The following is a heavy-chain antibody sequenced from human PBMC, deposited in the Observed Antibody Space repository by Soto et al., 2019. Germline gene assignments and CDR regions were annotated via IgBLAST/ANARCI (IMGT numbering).Heavy chain of an antibody. CDR1: GFPFSSYA. CDR2: ISDSGSTI. J-gene: IGHJ5*02. D-gene: IGHD5-12*01. Sequence: EVQLVESGGGLVQPGGSLRLSCAASGFPFSSYARNWVRQTPDKGLEWLSYISDSGSTIHYADSVKGRFTISRDNAKNSLYLQMNSLRADDTAVYYCTRDGSWGQGTLVTVSS. V-gene: IGHV3-48*01. CDR3: TRDGS.